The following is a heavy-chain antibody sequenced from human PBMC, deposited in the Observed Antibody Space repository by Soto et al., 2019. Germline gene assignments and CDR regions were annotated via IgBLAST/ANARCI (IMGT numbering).Heavy chain of an antibody. D-gene: IGHD6-6*01. V-gene: IGHV4-61*01. CDR2: IYYSGST. J-gene: IGHJ6*02. CDR1: GGSVSSGSYY. CDR3: ARDEYSSSVGGMDV. Sequence: SETLSLTCTVSGGSVSSGSYYWSWTRQPPGKGLEWIGYIYYSGSTNYNPSLKSRVTISVDTSKNQFSLKLSSVTAADTAVYYCARDEYSSSVGGMDVWGQGTTVTVSS.